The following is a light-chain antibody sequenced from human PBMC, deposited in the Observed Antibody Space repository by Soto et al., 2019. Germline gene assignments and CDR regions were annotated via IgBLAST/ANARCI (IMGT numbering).Light chain of an antibody. V-gene: IGLV4-69*01. CDR3: QTWGSGIQV. Sequence: QLVLTQSPSASAPLGASVKLTCTLSSGHNTYAIAWHQQQPEKGPRYLMKVNSDGSHTKGDGIPDRFSGSSSGAERYLTISSLQSEDESDYNCQTWGSGIQVFGGGAKVTVL. CDR2: VNSDGSH. CDR1: SGHNTYA. J-gene: IGLJ3*02.